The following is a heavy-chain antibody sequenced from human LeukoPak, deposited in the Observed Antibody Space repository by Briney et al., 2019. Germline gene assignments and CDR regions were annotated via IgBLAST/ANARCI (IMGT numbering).Heavy chain of an antibody. J-gene: IGHJ3*02. CDR1: GGSISSSSYY. D-gene: IGHD1-26*01. CDR3: ANTISGTYADAFHI. V-gene: IGHV4-39*01. CDR2: IYYSKST. Sequence: PSETLSLTCTVSGGSISSSSYYWGWIRQPPGKGLEWIGSIYYSKSTYYNPSLKSRATISVDTSKNQFSLKLSSVSAADTAMYYCANTISGTYADAFHIWGQGTVVTVSS.